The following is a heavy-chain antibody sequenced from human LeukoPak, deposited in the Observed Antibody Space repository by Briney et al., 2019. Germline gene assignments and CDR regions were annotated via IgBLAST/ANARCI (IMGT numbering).Heavy chain of an antibody. J-gene: IGHJ3*02. CDR2: ISGTADSK. Sequence: PGGSLRLSCAASRFIFRNYAMSWVRRAPGRGLEWLSIISGTADSKYYADSVKGRFTISRDNPRSTLYLEMNILRAEDTAVYYCAKADATIGGAFDTWGQGTMVIVSS. CDR3: AKADATIGGAFDT. D-gene: IGHD3-16*01. V-gene: IGHV3-23*01. CDR1: RFIFRNYA.